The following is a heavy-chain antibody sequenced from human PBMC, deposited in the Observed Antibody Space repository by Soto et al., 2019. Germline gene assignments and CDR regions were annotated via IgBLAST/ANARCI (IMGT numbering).Heavy chain of an antibody. V-gene: IGHV4-39*01. Sequence: SETLSLTCTVAGGSISSSSYYWGWIRQPPGKGLEWIGSIYYSGSTYYNPSLKSRVTISVDTSKNQFSLKLSSVTAADTAVYYCARGYFDYWGQGTLVTVSS. CDR2: IYYSGST. CDR1: GGSISSSSYY. J-gene: IGHJ4*02. CDR3: ARGYFDY.